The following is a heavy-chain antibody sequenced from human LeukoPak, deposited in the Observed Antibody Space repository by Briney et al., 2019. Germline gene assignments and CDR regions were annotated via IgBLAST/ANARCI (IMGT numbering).Heavy chain of an antibody. CDR1: GYTFTGYG. Sequence: GASVKVSCKASGYTFTGYGISWVRQAPGQGLEWMGWISAYNGNTNYAQKLQGRVTTTTGTSTSTAYMELRSLRSDDTAAYYCARDRAMVRGVADFDYWGQGTLVTVSS. J-gene: IGHJ4*02. V-gene: IGHV1-18*01. CDR3: ARDRAMVRGVADFDY. CDR2: ISAYNGNT. D-gene: IGHD3-10*01.